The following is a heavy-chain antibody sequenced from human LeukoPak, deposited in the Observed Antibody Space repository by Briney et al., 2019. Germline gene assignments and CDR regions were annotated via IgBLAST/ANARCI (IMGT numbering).Heavy chain of an antibody. CDR2: ISYDGSNK. CDR3: ARGPHILTYNWFDP. Sequence: GRSLRLSCAASGFTFSSYAMHWVRQAPGKGLEWVAVISYDGSNKYYADSVKGRFTISRDNSKNTLYLQMNSLRAGDTAVYYCARGPHILTYNWFDPWGQGTLVTVSS. CDR1: GFTFSSYA. D-gene: IGHD3-9*01. V-gene: IGHV3-30-3*01. J-gene: IGHJ5*02.